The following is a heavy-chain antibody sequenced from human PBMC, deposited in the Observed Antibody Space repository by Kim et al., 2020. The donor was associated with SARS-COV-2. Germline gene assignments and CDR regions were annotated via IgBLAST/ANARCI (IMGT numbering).Heavy chain of an antibody. CDR3: AKAGGHYDMENDAFDI. V-gene: IGHV3-30*18. CDR1: GFTFSSYG. D-gene: IGHD3-22*01. CDR2: ISYDGSNK. Sequence: GGSLRLSCAASGFTFSSYGMHWVRQAPGKGLEWVAVISYDGSNKYYADSVKGRFTISRDNSKNTLYLQMNSLRAEDTAVYYCAKAGGHYDMENDAFDIWGQGTMVTVSS. J-gene: IGHJ3*02.